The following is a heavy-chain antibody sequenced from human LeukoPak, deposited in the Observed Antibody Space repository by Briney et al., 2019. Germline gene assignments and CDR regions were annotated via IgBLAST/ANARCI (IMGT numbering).Heavy chain of an antibody. D-gene: IGHD2-2*02. CDR2: IHHSGST. J-gene: IGHJ6*03. V-gene: IGHV4-38-2*02. CDR3: AREGEVVVPAAIYYMAV. Sequence: SETLSLTCAVSGYSISSGYDWGWIRQPPGKGLEWIGSIHHSGSTYYNPFLKRRVTISVDTSKNQFSLKLCAVTAADTAVYYCAREGEVVVPAAIYYMAVWGKGTTVTVSS. CDR1: GYSISSGYD.